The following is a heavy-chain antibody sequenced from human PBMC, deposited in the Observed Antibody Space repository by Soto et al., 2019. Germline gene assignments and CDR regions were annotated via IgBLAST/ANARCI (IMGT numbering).Heavy chain of an antibody. Sequence: SVKVSCKXSGGTFSSYAISWVRQAPGQGLEWMGGIIPIFGTANYEQKFQGRVTITADKSTSTAYMELSSLRSEDTAVYYCAGGLVDTAMVSIGGMDVWGQGTTVTVSS. CDR2: IIPIFGTA. CDR1: GGTFSSYA. V-gene: IGHV1-69*06. CDR3: AGGLVDTAMVSIGGMDV. D-gene: IGHD5-18*01. J-gene: IGHJ6*02.